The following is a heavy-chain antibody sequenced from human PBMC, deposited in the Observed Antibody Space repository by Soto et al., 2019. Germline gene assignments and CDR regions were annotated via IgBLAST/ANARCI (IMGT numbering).Heavy chain of an antibody. Sequence: QVTLKESGPVLVKPTETLTLTCTVSGFSLSNARMGVSWIRQPPGKALEWLAHIFSNDEKSHSTSLKSRLTISHDTSKSQVVLTMTNMDRVDTATYYCARVTSYDFWSGYLHDYWGQGTLVTVSS. CDR3: ARVTSYDFWSGYLHDY. J-gene: IGHJ4*02. D-gene: IGHD3-3*01. V-gene: IGHV2-26*01. CDR1: GFSLSNARMG. CDR2: IFSNDEK.